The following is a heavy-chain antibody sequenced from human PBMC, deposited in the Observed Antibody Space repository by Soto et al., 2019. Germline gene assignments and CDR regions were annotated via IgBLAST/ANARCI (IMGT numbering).Heavy chain of an antibody. CDR1: GGSIDTYY. V-gene: IGHV4-59*01. J-gene: IGHJ4*02. D-gene: IGHD3-16*01. Sequence: QVQLQESGPGLVKPSETLSLTCTVSGGSIDTYYWSWIRQPPGKGLEWIGYIYYSGSTNYNPSLNRRVTSSVDTSNHQFSLQLSYVTAADTAVYVCARDSRLGFPDYWGQGTLVTVSS. CDR2: IYYSGST. CDR3: ARDSRLGFPDY.